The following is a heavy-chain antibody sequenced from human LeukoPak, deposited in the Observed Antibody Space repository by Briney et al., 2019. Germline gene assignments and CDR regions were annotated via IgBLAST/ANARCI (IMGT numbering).Heavy chain of an antibody. CDR1: GFTFSSYA. V-gene: IGHV3-23*01. J-gene: IGHJ4*02. CDR2: ISGSGGSI. Sequence: GGSLRLSCAASGFTFSSYAMSWLRQAPGKGLEWVSAISGSGGSIYYADSVKGRLTISRDNSKNTLYLQMDSLRAEDTAVYYCAKGTNWNYYFDYSGQGTLVTVYS. CDR3: AKGTNWNYYFDY. D-gene: IGHD1-7*01.